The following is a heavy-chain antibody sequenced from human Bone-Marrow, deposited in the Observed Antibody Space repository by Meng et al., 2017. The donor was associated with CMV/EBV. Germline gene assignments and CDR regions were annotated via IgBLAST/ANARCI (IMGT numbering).Heavy chain of an antibody. CDR3: ARDIKWELQVWFDP. CDR1: GFTFSAYY. CDR2: ISSSGSTI. V-gene: IGHV3-11*01. Sequence: ASGFTFSAYYMSWIRQAPGKGLEWVSYISSSGSTIYYADSVKGRFTISRDNAKNSLYLQMNSLRAEDTAVYYCARDIKWELQVWFDPWGQGTLVTVSS. D-gene: IGHD1-26*01. J-gene: IGHJ5*02.